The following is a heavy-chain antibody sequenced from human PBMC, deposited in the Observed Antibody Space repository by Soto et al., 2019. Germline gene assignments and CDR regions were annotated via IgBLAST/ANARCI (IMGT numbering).Heavy chain of an antibody. CDR3: ARVAGHKNARFDT. V-gene: IGHV1-2*02. CDR2: INPGSGVT. J-gene: IGHJ4*02. CDR1: GYSFTKYH. D-gene: IGHD1-1*01. Sequence: ASVKVSCKASGYSFTKYHMHWVRQAPGQGLEWMGWINPGSGVTNQAQKFQGRVTMTRDTSITTTYMELNSLTSDDTAVYYCARVAGHKNARFDTWGQGALVTVSS.